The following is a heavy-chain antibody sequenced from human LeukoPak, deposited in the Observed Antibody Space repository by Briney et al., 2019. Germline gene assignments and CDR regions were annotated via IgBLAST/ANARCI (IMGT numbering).Heavy chain of an antibody. CDR1: GFTFSRYG. V-gene: IGHV3-30*18. Sequence: GRSLRLSCAASGFTFSRYGMHWVRQAPGKGLEWVAVISYDGSNKYYADSVKGRFTISRDNSKNTLYLQMNSLRAEDTAVYYCAKDPGYSGYDDAFDIWGQGTMVTVSS. D-gene: IGHD5-12*01. J-gene: IGHJ3*02. CDR2: ISYDGSNK. CDR3: AKDPGYSGYDDAFDI.